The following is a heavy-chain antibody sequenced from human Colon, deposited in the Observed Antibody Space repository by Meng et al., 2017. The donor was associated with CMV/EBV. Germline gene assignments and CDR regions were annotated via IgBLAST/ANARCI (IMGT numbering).Heavy chain of an antibody. Sequence: GESLKISCATSGFTFSSYSLNWVRQAPGKGLEWVSSISHSSDTYYADSVKGRFTVPRDNAQNSVYLQMNSLTAEDTAVYYCARGWPPDSWGQGTLVTVSS. V-gene: IGHV3-21*06. D-gene: IGHD6-13*01. CDR2: ISHSSDT. CDR1: GFTFSSYS. CDR3: ARGWPPDS. J-gene: IGHJ5*01.